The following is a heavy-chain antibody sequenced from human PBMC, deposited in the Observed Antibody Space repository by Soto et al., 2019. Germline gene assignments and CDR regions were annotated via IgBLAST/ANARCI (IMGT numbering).Heavy chain of an antibody. J-gene: IGHJ4*01. D-gene: IGHD1-26*01. V-gene: IGHV4-4*02. Sequence: SETLSLTCAVSGGSSRSNNWWSWVRQPPGKGLEWIGEIFHSGSTNYNPSLKTRVTISVDKSKNQFSLKLSSVTAADTAVYYCARVYRGGLPYFRAQRTLVLVSS. CDR2: IFHSGST. CDR1: GGSSRSNNW. CDR3: ARVYRGGLPYF.